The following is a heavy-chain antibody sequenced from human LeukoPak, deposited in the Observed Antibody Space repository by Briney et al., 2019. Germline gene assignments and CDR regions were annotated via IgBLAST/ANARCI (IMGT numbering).Heavy chain of an antibody. Sequence: GRSLRLSCAASGFTFSSYGMHWVRQAPGKGLEWVAVIWYDGSNKYYADSVKGRFTISRDNSNNTLYLQMNSLRAEDTAVYYCAKGINYYYYMDVWGKGTTVTVSS. J-gene: IGHJ6*03. V-gene: IGHV3-33*06. CDR3: AKGINYYYYMDV. CDR1: GFTFSSYG. CDR2: IWYDGSNK.